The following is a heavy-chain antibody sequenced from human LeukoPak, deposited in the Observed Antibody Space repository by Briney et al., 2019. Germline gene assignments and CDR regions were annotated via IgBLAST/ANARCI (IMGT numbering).Heavy chain of an antibody. J-gene: IGHJ4*02. D-gene: IGHD1-7*01. CDR2: INHSGST. CDR3: ARSRITGTTRDFDY. V-gene: IGHV4-34*01. CDR1: GGSFSGYY. Sequence: SETLSLTCAVYGGSFSGYYWSWIRQPPGKGLEWIGEINHSGSTNCNPSLKSRVTISVDTSKNQFSLKLSSVTAADTAVYYCARSRITGTTRDFDYWGQGTLVTVSS.